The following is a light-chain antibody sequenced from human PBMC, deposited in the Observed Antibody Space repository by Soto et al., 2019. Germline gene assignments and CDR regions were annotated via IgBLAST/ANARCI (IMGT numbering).Light chain of an antibody. CDR1: ESVGSS. Sequence: VLTQSPATLSVSPGEGATLSCRASESVGSSLAWYQQKPGQASRLLMFDSSTRATGVPAKFSGSGSGTEFTLTSSSLQSEDFAIFFCQQYDDWPLTFGPGTRVDI. CDR3: QQYDDWPLT. V-gene: IGKV3-15*01. J-gene: IGKJ3*01. CDR2: DSS.